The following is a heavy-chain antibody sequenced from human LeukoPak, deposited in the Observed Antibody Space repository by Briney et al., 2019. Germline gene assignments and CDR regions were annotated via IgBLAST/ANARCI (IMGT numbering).Heavy chain of an antibody. D-gene: IGHD6-6*01. CDR2: IWYDGSNK. J-gene: IGHJ6*02. CDR1: GFTFSSYD. Sequence: SGRSLRLSCAASGFTFSSYDMHWVRQAPGKGLEWVAVIWYDGSNKYYADSVKGRFTISRDNSKNTLYLQMNSLRAEDTAVYYCARAYSSSPAAYGMDVWGQGTTVTVSS. CDR3: ARAYSSSPAAYGMDV. V-gene: IGHV3-33*01.